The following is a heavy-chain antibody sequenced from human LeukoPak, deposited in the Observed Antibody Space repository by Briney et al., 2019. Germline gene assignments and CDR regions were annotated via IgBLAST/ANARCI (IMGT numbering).Heavy chain of an antibody. D-gene: IGHD3-22*01. CDR1: GGTFSSYA. CDR3: ASYYYDSSGYYYYYYGMDV. J-gene: IGHJ6*02. CDR2: IIPIFGTA. Sequence: GASVKVSCKASGGTFSSYAISWVRQAPGQGLEWMGGIIPIFGTANYARKFQGRVTITADESTSTAYMELSSLRSEDTAVYYCASYYYDSSGYYYYYYGMDVWGQGTTVTVSS. V-gene: IGHV1-69*13.